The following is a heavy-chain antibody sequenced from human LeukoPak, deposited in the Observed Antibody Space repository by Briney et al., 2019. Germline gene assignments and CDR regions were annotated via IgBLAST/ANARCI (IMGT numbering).Heavy chain of an antibody. V-gene: IGHV4-59*08. J-gene: IGHJ6*02. CDR1: GGSISSYY. CDR2: IYYSGST. Sequence: SETPSLTCTVSGGSISSYYWSWIRQPPGKGLEWIGYIYYSGSTNYNPSLKSRVTISVDTSKNQFSLKLSSVTAADTAVYYCARHHYYYGMDVWGQGTTVTVSS. CDR3: ARHHYYYGMDV.